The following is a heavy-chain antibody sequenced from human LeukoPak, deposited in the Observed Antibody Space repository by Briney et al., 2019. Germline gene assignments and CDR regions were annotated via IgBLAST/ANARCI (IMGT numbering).Heavy chain of an antibody. J-gene: IGHJ3*02. CDR3: ARAPWELRAFDI. Sequence: ASVKVSCKASGYTLTELSMHWVRQAPGKGLEWMGGFDPEDGETIYAQKFQGRVTMTEDTSTDTAYMELSSLRSEDTAVYYCARAPWELRAFDIWGQGTMVTVSS. CDR1: GYTLTELS. V-gene: IGHV1-24*01. CDR2: FDPEDGET. D-gene: IGHD1-26*01.